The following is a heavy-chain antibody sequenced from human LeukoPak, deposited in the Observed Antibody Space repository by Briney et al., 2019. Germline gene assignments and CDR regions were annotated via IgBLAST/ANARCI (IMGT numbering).Heavy chain of an antibody. J-gene: IGHJ4*02. CDR2: INPNSGGT. Sequence: ASVKVSCKASGYTFTGYYMHWVRQAPGQGLEWMGWINPNSGGTNYAQKFQGRVTMTRDTSISTAYMELSRLRSDDTAVYYCARSQRSPYGSGSYYTAFDHWGQGTLVTVSS. D-gene: IGHD3-10*01. V-gene: IGHV1-2*02. CDR1: GYTFTGYY. CDR3: ARSQRSPYGSGSYYTAFDH.